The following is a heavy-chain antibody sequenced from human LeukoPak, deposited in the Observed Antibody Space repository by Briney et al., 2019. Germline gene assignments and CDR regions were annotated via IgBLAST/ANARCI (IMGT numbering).Heavy chain of an antibody. D-gene: IGHD4-17*01. Sequence: GGSLRLSCAASGFTFSGSAMHWVRQASGKGLEWVGRIRSKANSYATAYAASVKGRFTISRDDSKNTAYLQMNSLKTEDTAVYYCTGIPDYGVFGGPRLVPFDYWGQGTLVTVSS. V-gene: IGHV3-73*01. CDR2: IRSKANSYAT. J-gene: IGHJ4*02. CDR3: TGIPDYGVFGGPRLVPFDY. CDR1: GFTFSGSA.